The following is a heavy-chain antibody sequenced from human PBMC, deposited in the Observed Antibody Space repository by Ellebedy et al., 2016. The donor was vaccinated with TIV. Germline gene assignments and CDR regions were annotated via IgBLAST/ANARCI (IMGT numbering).Heavy chain of an antibody. Sequence: GESLKISCAASGFSFNTYSMSWVRQAPGKGLEWVAYITSSSGIIYYADSVKGRFTISRDNAKNSLYLQMNSLRAGDTAVYYCARRGYSYGYAFDIWGQGTMVTVSS. CDR1: GFSFNTYS. CDR2: ITSSSGII. D-gene: IGHD5-18*01. J-gene: IGHJ3*02. CDR3: ARRGYSYGYAFDI. V-gene: IGHV3-48*04.